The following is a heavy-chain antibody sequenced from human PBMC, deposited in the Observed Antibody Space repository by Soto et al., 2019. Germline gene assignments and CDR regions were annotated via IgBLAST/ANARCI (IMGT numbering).Heavy chain of an antibody. V-gene: IGHV4-30-2*01. D-gene: IGHD3-22*01. Sequence: QLQLQESGSGLVKPSQTLSLTCAVSGGSISSGGYSWSWIWQPPGKGLEWIGYIYHSGSTYYNPSLKRRVTLSVDRSKNQFSLKLSSVTAADTAVYYCARGGVYYDSSEGAFDIWGQGTMVTVSS. CDR1: GGSISSGGYS. CDR2: IYHSGST. CDR3: ARGGVYYDSSEGAFDI. J-gene: IGHJ3*02.